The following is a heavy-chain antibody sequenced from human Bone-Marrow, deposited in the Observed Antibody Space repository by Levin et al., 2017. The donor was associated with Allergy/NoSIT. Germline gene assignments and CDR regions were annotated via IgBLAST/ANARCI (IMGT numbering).Heavy chain of an antibody. J-gene: IGHJ5*02. Sequence: SETLSLTCTVSGDSISSSSYYWGWIRQPPGKGLEWIGSIYYSGSTYYNPSLKSRVTISVDTPKNQFSLRLSSVTAADTAVYYCARLIDYDRSGYPTPWFDPWGQGTLVTVSS. CDR3: ARLIDYDRSGYPTPWFDP. V-gene: IGHV4-39*01. CDR2: IYYSGST. CDR1: GDSISSSSYY. D-gene: IGHD3-22*01.